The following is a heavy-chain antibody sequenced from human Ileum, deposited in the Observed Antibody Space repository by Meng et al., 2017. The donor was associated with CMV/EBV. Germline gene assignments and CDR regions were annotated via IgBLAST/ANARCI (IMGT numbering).Heavy chain of an antibody. V-gene: IGHV1-2*02. CDR1: GYSFTADF. Sequence: VKVSCKALGYSFTADFIFWVRQAPGQGLEWMGWINSNSGATNYAQNFQGRVTMTRDTSISTVYMDLNSLTSDDTAIYYCVPYRTSSYWFGPWGQGTLVTVSS. D-gene: IGHD3-16*01. J-gene: IGHJ5*02. CDR2: INSNSGAT. CDR3: VPYRTSSYWFGP.